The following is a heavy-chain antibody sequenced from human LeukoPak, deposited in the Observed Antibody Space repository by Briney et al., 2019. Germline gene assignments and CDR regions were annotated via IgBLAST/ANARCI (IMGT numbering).Heavy chain of an antibody. CDR1: GFTFSDYY. D-gene: IGHD3-3*01. CDR3: ARGRRYYDFWSGSRYYYYGMDV. J-gene: IGHJ6*02. V-gene: IGHV3-11*01. CDR2: ISSSGSTI. Sequence: GGSLRLSCAASGFTFSDYYMSWIRQAPGKGLEWVSYISSSGSTIYYADSVKGGFTISRDNAKNSLYLQMNSLRAEDTAVYYCARGRRYYDFWSGSRYYYYGMDVWGQGTTVTVSS.